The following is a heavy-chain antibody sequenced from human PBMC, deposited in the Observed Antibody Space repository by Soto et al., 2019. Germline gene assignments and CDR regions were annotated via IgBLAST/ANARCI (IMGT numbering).Heavy chain of an antibody. D-gene: IGHD2-15*01. CDR1: GVSISSGDYY. J-gene: IGHJ5*02. V-gene: IGHV4-30-4*01. CDR2: IYYSGST. CDR3: ARVRGRLLRFDP. Sequence: QMQLQESSPGLVKPSQTLSLTCTVSGVSISSGDYYWSWIRQPPGKGLEWIGYIYYSGSTNYNPSLKSRVTISVDTSKNQFSLKLSSVIAADTAVYYCARVRGRLLRFDPWGQGTLVTVSS.